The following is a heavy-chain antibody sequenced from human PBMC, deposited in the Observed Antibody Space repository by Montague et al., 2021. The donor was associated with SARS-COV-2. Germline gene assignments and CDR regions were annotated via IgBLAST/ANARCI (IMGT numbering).Heavy chain of an antibody. V-gene: IGHV3-20*01. D-gene: IGHD3-10*01. Sequence: SLRLSCAVSGFTFDDYGMSWVRQAPGKGLEGVSGISRSGDSTAYGDSVKGRFIISRDNAKNTLYLQMNSLRVEDTAFYHCSRGGGMIRGVVDFWGQGILVSVSS. CDR1: GFTFDDYG. CDR2: ISRSGDST. CDR3: SRGGGMIRGVVDF. J-gene: IGHJ4*02.